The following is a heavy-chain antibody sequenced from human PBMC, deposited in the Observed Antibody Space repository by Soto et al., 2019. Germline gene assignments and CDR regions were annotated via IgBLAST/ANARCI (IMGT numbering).Heavy chain of an antibody. V-gene: IGHV4-34*01. CDR2: INHSGST. D-gene: IGHD1-7*01. J-gene: IGHJ4*02. CDR1: GGSFSGYY. CDR3: ARGVSLELRHFDY. Sequence: SETLSLTCAVYGGSFSGYYWSWIRQPPGKGLEWIGEINHSGSTNYNPSLKSRVTISVDTSKNQFSLKLSSVTAADTAVYYCARGVSLELRHFDYWGQGTLVTVSS.